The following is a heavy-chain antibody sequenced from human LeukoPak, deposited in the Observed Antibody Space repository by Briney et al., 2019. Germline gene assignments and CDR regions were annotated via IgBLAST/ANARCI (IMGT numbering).Heavy chain of an antibody. D-gene: IGHD6-19*01. CDR3: ARSAVTGPGWIDP. CDR2: IYSGGST. Sequence: GGSLRLSCAASGFTVSSNYMAWVRQAPGKGLEWVSGIYSGGSTYYADSVKGRFTISRDNSKTTLYLQVNGLRGDDTAVYYCARSAVTGPGWIDPWGQGTLVTVSS. J-gene: IGHJ5*02. V-gene: IGHV3-53*01. CDR1: GFTVSSNY.